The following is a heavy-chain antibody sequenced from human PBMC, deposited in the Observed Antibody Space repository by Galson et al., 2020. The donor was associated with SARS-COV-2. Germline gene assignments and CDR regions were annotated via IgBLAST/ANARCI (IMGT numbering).Heavy chain of an antibody. V-gene: IGHV3-30*04. Sequence: LSLTCAASGFTFSSYAMHWVRQAPGKGLEWVAVISYDGSNKYYADSVKGRFTISRDNSKNTLYLQMNSLRAEDTAVYYCARGKGGSYRGPFDYWGQGTLVTVSS. CDR3: ARGKGGSYRGPFDY. J-gene: IGHJ4*02. D-gene: IGHD1-26*01. CDR2: ISYDGSNK. CDR1: GFTFSSYA.